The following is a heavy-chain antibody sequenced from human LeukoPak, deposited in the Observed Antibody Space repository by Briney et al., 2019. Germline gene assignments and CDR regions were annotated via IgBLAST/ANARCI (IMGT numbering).Heavy chain of an antibody. J-gene: IGHJ4*02. V-gene: IGHV6-1*01. CDR1: GDSASSNSAA. Sequence: SQTLSLTFASSGDSASSNSAAWKWVRQTPSRGLKWLGRTYYRPKWYNDYAVSMKGRITINPDTFKNQFSLHLSSVTPEDTAVYYCARGAAGQGWDSWGQGTLVTVSS. CDR3: ARGAAGQGWDS. D-gene: IGHD6-13*01. CDR2: TYYRPKWYN.